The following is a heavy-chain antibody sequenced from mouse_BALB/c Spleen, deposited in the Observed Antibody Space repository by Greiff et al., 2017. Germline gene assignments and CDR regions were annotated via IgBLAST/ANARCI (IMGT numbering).Heavy chain of an antibody. J-gene: IGHJ1*01. D-gene: IGHD1-1*01. V-gene: IGHV14-3*02. Sequence: EAQLQQSGAELVKPGASVKLSCTASGFNIKDTYMHWVKQRPEQGLEWIGRIDPANGNTKYDPKFQGKATITADTSSNTAYLQLSSLTSEDTAVYYCASNYGYWYFDVWGAGTTVTVSS. CDR1: GFNIKDTY. CDR3: ASNYGYWYFDV. CDR2: IDPANGNT.